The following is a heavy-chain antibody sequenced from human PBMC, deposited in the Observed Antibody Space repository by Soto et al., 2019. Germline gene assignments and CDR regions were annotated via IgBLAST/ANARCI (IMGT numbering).Heavy chain of an antibody. Sequence: PSETLSLTCAVYGGSFSGYYLSWIRQPPGKGLEWIGEINHSGNTNYNPSLKSRVTISVDTSKNQLFLNLSSVTAADTAMYYCARHHVRGRTIAGAAEFWGQGTLVTVYS. CDR2: INHSGNT. CDR3: ARHHVRGRTIAGAAEF. D-gene: IGHD6-13*01. CDR1: GGSFSGYY. V-gene: IGHV4-34*01. J-gene: IGHJ4*02.